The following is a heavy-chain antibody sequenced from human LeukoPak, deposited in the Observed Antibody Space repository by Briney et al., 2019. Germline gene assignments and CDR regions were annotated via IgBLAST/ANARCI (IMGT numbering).Heavy chain of an antibody. CDR2: IHWDEDK. D-gene: IGHD1-1*01. Sequence: ESGPTLVNPTQTLTLTCTFSGFSFSTSGVAVGWVRQPPGKALEWLALIHWDEDKRYSPSLKNRLTITKDTSKNQVVLTMTNMDPVDTATYYCARGGYKSHFDYWGQGTLVTVSS. CDR3: ARGGYKSHFDY. J-gene: IGHJ4*02. CDR1: GFSFSTSGVA. V-gene: IGHV2-5*02.